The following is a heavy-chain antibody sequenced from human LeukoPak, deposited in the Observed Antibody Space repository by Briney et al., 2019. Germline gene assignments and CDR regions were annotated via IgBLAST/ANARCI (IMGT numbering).Heavy chain of an antibody. D-gene: IGHD2-2*01. Sequence: PSETLSLTCTVSGGSIGIYYWNWIRQPPGKGLEWIGYIYNSGGTVYNPSLKSRVTISVDKSKNQVSLKLSSVTAADTAVYYCARQHYCSTTSCFASGFDPWGQGTLVTASS. CDR3: ARQHYCSTTSCFASGFDP. J-gene: IGHJ5*02. CDR1: GGSIGIYY. CDR2: IYNSGGT. V-gene: IGHV4-59*08.